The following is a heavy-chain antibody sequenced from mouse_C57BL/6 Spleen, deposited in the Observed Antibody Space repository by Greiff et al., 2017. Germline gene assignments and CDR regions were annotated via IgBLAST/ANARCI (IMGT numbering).Heavy chain of an antibody. CDR2: ISYDGSN. V-gene: IGHV3-6*01. CDR1: GYSITSGYY. J-gene: IGHJ4*01. Sequence: ESGPGLVKPSQSLSLTCSVTGYSITSGYYWNWIRQFPGNKREWLGYISYDGSNNYNPSLKNRISITRDTSKNQFFLKLNSVTTEDTATYYCARETPPTVVAMRGYWGQGTSVTVSS. D-gene: IGHD1-1*01. CDR3: ARETPPTVVAMRGY.